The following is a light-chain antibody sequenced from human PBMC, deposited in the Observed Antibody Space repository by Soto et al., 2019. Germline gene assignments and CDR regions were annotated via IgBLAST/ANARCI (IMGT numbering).Light chain of an antibody. V-gene: IGKV1-9*01. CDR3: QQLNTYPLT. CDR2: DAS. CDR1: QGISSY. J-gene: IGKJ4*01. Sequence: IQLTQSPSSLSASVGDRVTITCRASQGISSYLAWYQQKPGKAPQLLIYDASSLQSGVTSRFSGSESGTEFTLTISSMQPEDFATYYCQQLNTYPLTFGGGTKVDIK.